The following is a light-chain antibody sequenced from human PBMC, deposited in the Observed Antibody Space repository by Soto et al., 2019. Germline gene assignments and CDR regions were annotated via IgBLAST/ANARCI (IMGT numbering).Light chain of an antibody. CDR3: SSYTTSNTRQIV. V-gene: IGLV2-14*01. CDR1: SSEVGGYNY. Sequence: QSALTQPASVSGSPGQSITISCPGTSSEVGGYNYVSWYQQHPGKAPKFMIYDVSNRPSGVSNRFSGSKSGNTASLTISGLQAEDEADYYCSSYTTSNTRQIVFGTGTKLTVL. J-gene: IGLJ1*01. CDR2: DVS.